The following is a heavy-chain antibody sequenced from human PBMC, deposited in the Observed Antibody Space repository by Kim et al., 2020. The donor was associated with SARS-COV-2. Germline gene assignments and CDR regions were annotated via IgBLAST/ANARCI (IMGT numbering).Heavy chain of an antibody. V-gene: IGHV4-59*13. J-gene: IGHJ4*02. CDR3: AGDYVIVTGLGY. Sequence: SETLSLTCTVSGGSISSYYWSWIRQPPGKGLEWIGYIYYSGSTNYNPSPKSRVTISVDTAKNQFSLKLSSVTAVDTAVYYFAGDYVIVTGLGYWGQGTLV. CDR2: IYYSGST. D-gene: IGHD3-9*01. CDR1: GGSISSYY.